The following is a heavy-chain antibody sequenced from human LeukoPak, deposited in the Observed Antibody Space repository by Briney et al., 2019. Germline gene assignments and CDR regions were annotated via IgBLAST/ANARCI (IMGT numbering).Heavy chain of an antibody. V-gene: IGHV4-39*07. CDR2: IYYSGST. D-gene: IGHD5-18*01. J-gene: IGHJ4*02. CDR1: GGSISSSSYY. Sequence: PSETLSLTCTVSGGSISSSSYYWGWIRQPPGKGLEWIGSIYYSGSTYYNPSLKSRVTISVDTSKNQFSLKLSSVTAADTAVYYCARAFAYSYGYDYWGQGTLVTVSS. CDR3: ARAFAYSYGYDY.